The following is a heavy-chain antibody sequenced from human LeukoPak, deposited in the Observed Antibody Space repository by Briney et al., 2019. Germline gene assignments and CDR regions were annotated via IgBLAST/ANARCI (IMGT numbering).Heavy chain of an antibody. Sequence: SETLSLTCAVYGGSFSGYYWGWIRQPPGEGLEWIGSIFYSGNTYYNPSLKSRVTISVDTSKNQFSVKLSSVTAADTAVYYCARLYVLRFLEWSPTSRTVGDAFDIWGQGTMVAVSS. D-gene: IGHD3-3*01. CDR3: ARLYVLRFLEWSPTSRTVGDAFDI. CDR1: GGSFSGYY. CDR2: IFYSGNT. J-gene: IGHJ3*02. V-gene: IGHV4-34*12.